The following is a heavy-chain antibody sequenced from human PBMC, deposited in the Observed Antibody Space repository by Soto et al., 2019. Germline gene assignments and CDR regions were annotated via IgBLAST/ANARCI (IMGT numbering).Heavy chain of an antibody. V-gene: IGHV1-18*01. Sequence: QGQLVQSGVEVKKPGASVKVSCTASGNTFTNFGVTWVRQAPGQGLEWMGWISPYTDDPSYAQKFQGRVTMTIDTSTSTAYWDLRRLTSDDTAVYYCARVIPGPEAWFHPWGQGTLVTVSS. CDR2: ISPYTDDP. CDR1: GNTFTNFG. D-gene: IGHD2-2*01. J-gene: IGHJ5*02. CDR3: ARVIPGPEAWFHP.